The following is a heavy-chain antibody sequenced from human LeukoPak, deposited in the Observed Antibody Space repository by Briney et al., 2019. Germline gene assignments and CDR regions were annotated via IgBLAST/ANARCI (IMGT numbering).Heavy chain of an antibody. CDR1: GGSISSYY. CDR3: AGDPLNWRAFDI. D-gene: IGHD1-1*01. CDR2: IYYSGST. V-gene: IGHV4-59*01. Sequence: SETLSLTCTVSGGSISSYYWSWIRQPPGEGLEWIAYIYYSGSTNYNPSLKSRVTISVDTSKSQFSLKLRSVTAADTAVYYCAGDPLNWRAFDIWGQGTVVTVSS. J-gene: IGHJ3*02.